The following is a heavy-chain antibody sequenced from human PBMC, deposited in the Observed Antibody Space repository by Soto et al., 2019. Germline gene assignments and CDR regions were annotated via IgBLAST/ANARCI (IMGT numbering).Heavy chain of an antibody. Sequence: QVQLQESGPGLVKPSETLSLTFAVSGGSISSSNWWSWVRQPPGKGLEWIGDIYHTGSTNYNPSLKSRVTISVDKSKNQFSMKLSSVTAADTALYYCASPARRVFRSGWYDFSFWGQGTLVTVSS. CDR2: IYHTGST. V-gene: IGHV4-4*02. CDR1: GGSISSSNW. CDR3: ASPARRVFRSGWYDFSF. D-gene: IGHD6-19*01. J-gene: IGHJ4*02.